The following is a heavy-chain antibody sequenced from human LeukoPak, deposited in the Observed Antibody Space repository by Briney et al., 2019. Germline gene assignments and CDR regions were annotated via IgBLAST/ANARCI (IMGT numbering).Heavy chain of an antibody. CDR2: INWNGGST. V-gene: IGHV3-20*04. CDR1: GFTFGNYG. D-gene: IGHD6-13*01. CDR3: ARESPSRGSSWYVDY. J-gene: IGHJ4*02. Sequence: PGGSLRLSCAASGFTFGNYGMSWVRQAPGKGLEWVSGINWNGGSTGYADSVKGRFTISRDNAKNSLYLQMNSLRAEDTAVYYCARESPSRGSSWYVDYWGQGTLVTVSS.